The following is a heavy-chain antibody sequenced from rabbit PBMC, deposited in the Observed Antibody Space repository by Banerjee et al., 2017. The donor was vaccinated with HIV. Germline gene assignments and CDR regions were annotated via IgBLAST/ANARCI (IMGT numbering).Heavy chain of an antibody. D-gene: IGHD7-1*01. J-gene: IGHJ4*01. CDR1: GFSFSSYW. V-gene: IGHV1S45*01. CDR2: IATGSLGST. CDR3: ARRDVGYGNIANFNL. Sequence: QEQLVESGGGLVQPGASLTLTCTASGFSFSSYWICWVRQAPGKGLEWIACIATGSLGSTYYASWAKGRFTISKTSSTTVTLQMTSLTAADTATYFCARRDVGYGNIANFNLWGQGTLVTVS.